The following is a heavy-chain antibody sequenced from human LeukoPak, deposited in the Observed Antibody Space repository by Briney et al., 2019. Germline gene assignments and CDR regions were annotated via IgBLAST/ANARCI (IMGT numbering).Heavy chain of an antibody. V-gene: IGHV3-7*01. D-gene: IGHD2-21*02. CDR2: IKHDGSKT. CDR3: ARDASLYCAGDTCYWAFDH. J-gene: IGHJ4*02. CDR1: GFTFTNYW. Sequence: GGSLRLSCAASGFTFTNYWMSWVRQAPGKGPEWVANIKHDGSKTYYDDSVKGRFTISRDNAKNSLFLQMNSLRAEDTAVYYCARDASLYCAGDTCYWAFDHWGQGTLVTVSS.